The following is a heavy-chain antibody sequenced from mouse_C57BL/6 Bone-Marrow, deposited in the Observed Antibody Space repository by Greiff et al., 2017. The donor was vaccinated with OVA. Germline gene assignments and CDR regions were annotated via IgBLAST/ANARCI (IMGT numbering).Heavy chain of an antibody. Sequence: EVQLVESGGDLVKPGGSLKLSCAASGFTFSSYGMSWVRQTPDKRLEWVATISSGGSYTYYPDSVKGRFTISRDNAKNTLYLQMSSLKSEDTAMYYCARHASYGSSPALFAYWGQGTLVTVSA. V-gene: IGHV5-6*01. CDR3: ARHASYGSSPALFAY. CDR1: GFTFSSYG. D-gene: IGHD1-1*01. J-gene: IGHJ3*01. CDR2: ISSGGSYT.